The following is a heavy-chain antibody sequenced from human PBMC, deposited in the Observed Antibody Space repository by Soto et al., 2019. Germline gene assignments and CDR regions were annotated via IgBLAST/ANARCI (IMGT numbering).Heavy chain of an antibody. CDR3: ARMYYYDSSGPFEY. V-gene: IGHV4-61*01. Sequence: PSETLSLTCIFSVVSVSSGSYYCSWIRQSPGKGPEWIGYIYYSGSTNYNPSLKSRLTISVDTSKNQFSLKLSSVTAADTAVYYCARMYYYDSSGPFEYWGQGTLVSVSS. J-gene: IGHJ4*02. D-gene: IGHD3-22*01. CDR2: IYYSGST. CDR1: VVSVSSGSYY.